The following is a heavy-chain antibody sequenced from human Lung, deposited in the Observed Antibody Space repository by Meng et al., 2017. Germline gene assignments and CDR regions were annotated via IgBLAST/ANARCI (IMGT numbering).Heavy chain of an antibody. J-gene: IGHJ4*02. CDR1: GGSISSGSYY. CDR2: IYTSGST. Sequence: SETLSLTCTVSGGSISSGSYYWSWIRQPAGKGLEWIGRIYTSGSTNYNPSLKSRVTISVDTSENQFSLKLTSATAADTAVYYCARAAAMAFDYWGQGTLVTVSS. D-gene: IGHD5-18*01. CDR3: ARAAAMAFDY. V-gene: IGHV4-61*02.